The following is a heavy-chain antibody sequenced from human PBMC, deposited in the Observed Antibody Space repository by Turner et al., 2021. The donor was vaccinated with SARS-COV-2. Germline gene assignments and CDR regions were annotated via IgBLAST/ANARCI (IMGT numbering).Heavy chain of an antibody. CDR3: ARLLNPGSYYYYYYGMDV. D-gene: IGHD3-10*01. Sequence: QLQLQESGPGLVKPSETLSLPCTVSGGSISSSNYYWGWIRQPPGKGLEWIGSIYYSGSTYYNPSLKSRVTISVDTSKNQFSLKLRSVTAADTAVYYCARLLNPGSYYYYYYGMDVWGQGTTVTVSS. J-gene: IGHJ6*02. CDR1: GGSISSSNYY. CDR2: IYYSGST. V-gene: IGHV4-39*01.